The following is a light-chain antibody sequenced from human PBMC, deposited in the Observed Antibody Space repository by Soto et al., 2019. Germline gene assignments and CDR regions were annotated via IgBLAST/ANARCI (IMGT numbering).Light chain of an antibody. Sequence: HSALTQPPSASGSPGQSVAISCTGTSSDIGGYNYVSWYQQHPGKAPKLMIFEVSQRPSGVPDRFSGSKSGNTASLTVSGLQAEDEADYYCSSYAGSNNLVFGGGTKLTVL. CDR2: EVS. J-gene: IGLJ2*01. CDR1: SSDIGGYNY. CDR3: SSYAGSNNLV. V-gene: IGLV2-8*01.